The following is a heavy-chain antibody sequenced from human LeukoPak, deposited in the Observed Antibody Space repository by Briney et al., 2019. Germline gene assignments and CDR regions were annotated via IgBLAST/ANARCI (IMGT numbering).Heavy chain of an antibody. V-gene: IGHV1-2*02. J-gene: IGHJ3*02. CDR2: INPNSGGT. D-gene: IGHD2-2*01. CDR1: GYTFTGYY. CDR3: TKPQPGAFEI. Sequence: ASVKVFCKASGYTFTGYYMHWVRQAPGQGLEWMGWINPNSGGTNYAQKFQGRVTMTRDTSISTAYMELNSLRSDDTALYYCTKPQPGAFEIWGQGTMVTVSS.